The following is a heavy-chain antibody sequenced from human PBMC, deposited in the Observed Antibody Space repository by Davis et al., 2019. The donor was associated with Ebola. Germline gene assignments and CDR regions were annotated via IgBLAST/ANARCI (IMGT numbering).Heavy chain of an antibody. CDR3: AKRLFVDSSGYHEGIDY. V-gene: IGHV3-23*01. D-gene: IGHD3-22*01. J-gene: IGHJ4*02. CDR1: GFSFSSFA. CDR2: ISHNGITT. Sequence: GESLKISCAASGFSFSSFAMTWVRQAPGKGLEWVSAISHNGITTYYADSVKGRFTISRDNSKNTLYLQMNSLRAEDTAIYYCAKRLFVDSSGYHEGIDYWGQGTLVTVSS.